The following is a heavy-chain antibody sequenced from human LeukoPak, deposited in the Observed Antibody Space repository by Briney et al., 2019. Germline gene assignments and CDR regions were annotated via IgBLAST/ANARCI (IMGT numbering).Heavy chain of an antibody. CDR2: ISGSGGRT. J-gene: IGHJ5*02. CDR1: GFTFSNHG. Sequence: GGSLRLSCAASGFTFSNHGMNWVRQAPGKGLEWVSGISGSGGRTYYADSVKGRFTISRDNSKNTVYLQMNSLRAEDTAVYYCAKVDTAMVNWFDPWGQGTLVTVSS. D-gene: IGHD5-18*01. V-gene: IGHV3-23*01. CDR3: AKVDTAMVNWFDP.